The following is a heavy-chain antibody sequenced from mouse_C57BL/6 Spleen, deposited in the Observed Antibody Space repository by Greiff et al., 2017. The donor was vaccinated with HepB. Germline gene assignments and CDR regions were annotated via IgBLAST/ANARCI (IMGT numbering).Heavy chain of an antibody. V-gene: IGHV3-6*01. CDR1: GYSITSGYY. CDR2: ISYDGSN. D-gene: IGHD2-5*01. CDR3: ATYYSNLYYFDY. Sequence: EVKVEESGPGLVKPSQSLSLTCSVTGYSITSGYYWNWIRQFPGNKLEWMGYISYDGSNNYNPSLKNRISITRDTSKNQFFLKLNSVTTEDTATYYCATYYSNLYYFDYWGQGTTLTVSS. J-gene: IGHJ2*01.